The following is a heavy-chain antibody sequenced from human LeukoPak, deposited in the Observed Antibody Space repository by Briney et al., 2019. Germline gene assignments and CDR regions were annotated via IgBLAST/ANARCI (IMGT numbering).Heavy chain of an antibody. D-gene: IGHD3-10*01. CDR1: GFTFSSYS. CDR2: ISSSSSYI. Sequence: GGSLRLSCAASGFTFSSYSMNWVRQAPGKGLEWVSSISSSSSYIYYADSVKGRFTISRDNAKNSLYLQMNSLRAEDTAVYYCARDGFEGRRFDYWGQGTLVTVSS. J-gene: IGHJ4*02. V-gene: IGHV3-21*01. CDR3: ARDGFEGRRFDY.